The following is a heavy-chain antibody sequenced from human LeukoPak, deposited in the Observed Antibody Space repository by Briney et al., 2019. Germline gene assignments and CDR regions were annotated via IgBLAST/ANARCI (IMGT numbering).Heavy chain of an antibody. CDR3: AKGRTTLGRGSDY. J-gene: IGHJ4*02. Sequence: PGGSLRLSCAASGFTVSSNYMSWVRQAPGKGLEWVSVIYSGGSTYYADSVKGRFTISRDNAKHSLYLQMNSLSDEDTAVYYCAKGRTTLGRGSDYWGQGTLVTVSS. CDR1: GFTVSSNY. V-gene: IGHV3-53*01. CDR2: IYSGGST. D-gene: IGHD1-1*01.